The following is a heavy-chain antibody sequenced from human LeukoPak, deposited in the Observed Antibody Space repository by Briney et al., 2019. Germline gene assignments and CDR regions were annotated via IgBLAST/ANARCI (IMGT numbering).Heavy chain of an antibody. CDR2: IYTSGST. D-gene: IGHD6-13*01. V-gene: IGHV4-61*02. Sequence: KTSETLSLTCTFSGGSISSGSYYWSWIRRPAGKGLEWIGRIYTSGSTNYNPSLKSRVTISVDTSKNQFSLKLSSVTAADTAVYYCARVRQQLVHGFNYYYYYMDVWGKGTTVTISS. CDR3: ARVRQQLVHGFNYYYYYMDV. J-gene: IGHJ6*03. CDR1: GGSISSGSYY.